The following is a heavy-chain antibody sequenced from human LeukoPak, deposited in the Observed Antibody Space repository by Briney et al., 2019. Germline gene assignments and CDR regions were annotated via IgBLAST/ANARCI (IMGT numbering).Heavy chain of an antibody. V-gene: IGHV3-64D*06. D-gene: IGHD6-13*01. Sequence: GVSLRLSCSASGFTFSSYAMHWVRQAPGKGLEYVSAISSNGGSTYYADSVKGRFTISRDNSKNTLYLQMSSLRAEDTAVYYCVKGPGIAAAGTAFFDYWGQGTLVTVSS. CDR2: ISSNGGST. CDR3: VKGPGIAAAGTAFFDY. CDR1: GFTFSSYA. J-gene: IGHJ4*02.